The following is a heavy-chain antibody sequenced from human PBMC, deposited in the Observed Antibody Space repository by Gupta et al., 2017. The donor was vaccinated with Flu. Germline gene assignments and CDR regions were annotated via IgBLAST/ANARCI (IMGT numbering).Heavy chain of an antibody. V-gene: IGHV3-23*01. Sequence: FARVGVPQAPGKGREWVATLSRAGGSTYYADSGKGRFTISRDNSKNSLSLQMNSLRAEDTALYYCAKDQGGSWGYGMDVWGQGTTVIVSS. D-gene: IGHD3-10*01. J-gene: IGHJ6*02. CDR1: FA. CDR2: LSRAGGST. CDR3: AKDQGGSWGYGMDV.